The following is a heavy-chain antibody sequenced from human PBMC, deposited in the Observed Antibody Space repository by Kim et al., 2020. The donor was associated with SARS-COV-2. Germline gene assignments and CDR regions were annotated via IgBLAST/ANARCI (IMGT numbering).Heavy chain of an antibody. CDR2: INDSGDST. J-gene: IGHJ4*02. CDR1: GFTFSSYA. Sequence: GGSLRLSCAASGFTFSSYAMSWVRQAPGKGLEWVSAINDSGDSTNYADSVKGRFTISRDNSKSTLYLQMNSLRTEDTAVYYCAKDLGIRSIAARLGYWGQGTLVTVSS. CDR3: AKDLGIRSIAARLGY. V-gene: IGHV3-23*01. D-gene: IGHD6-6*01.